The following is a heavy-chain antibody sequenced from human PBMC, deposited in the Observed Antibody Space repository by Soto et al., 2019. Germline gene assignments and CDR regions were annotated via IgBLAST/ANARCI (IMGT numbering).Heavy chain of an antibody. CDR3: AKDRSELVATILGY. Sequence: EVQLVESGGGLVQPGRSLRLSCAASGFTFDDYAMHWVRQAPGKGLEWVSGISWNSGSIGYADSVKGRFTISRDNAKNSLYLQMNSLRAEDTALYYCAKDRSELVATILGYWGQGTLVTVSS. CDR1: GFTFDDYA. J-gene: IGHJ4*02. V-gene: IGHV3-9*01. D-gene: IGHD5-12*01. CDR2: ISWNSGSI.